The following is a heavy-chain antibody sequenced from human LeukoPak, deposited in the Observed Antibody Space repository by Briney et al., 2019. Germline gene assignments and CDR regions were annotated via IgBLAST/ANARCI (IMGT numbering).Heavy chain of an antibody. CDR2: INAGNGNR. CDR1: GYTFTGYY. V-gene: IGHV1-3*03. J-gene: IGHJ5*02. Sequence: ASVKVSCKASGYTFTGYYIHWVRPAPGQGLEWMGWINAGNGNRKYSQEFQGRVTITRDTSASTAYMELSSLRSEDMAVYYCARGDDYGDWFDPWGQGTLVTVSS. D-gene: IGHD4-17*01. CDR3: ARGDDYGDWFDP.